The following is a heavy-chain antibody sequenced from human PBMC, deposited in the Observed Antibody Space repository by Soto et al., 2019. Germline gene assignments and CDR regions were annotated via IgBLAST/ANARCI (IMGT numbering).Heavy chain of an antibody. J-gene: IGHJ4*02. CDR1: GGSISSSSYY. CDR3: ARLRYRSGWPAYFDY. CDR2: IYYSGST. Sequence: SETLSLTCTVSGGSISSSSYYWGWIRQPPGKGLEWIGSIYYSGSTYYNPSLKSRVTISVDTSKNQFSLKLSSVTAADTAVYYCARLRYRSGWPAYFDYWGQGTLVTVSS. V-gene: IGHV4-39*01. D-gene: IGHD6-19*01.